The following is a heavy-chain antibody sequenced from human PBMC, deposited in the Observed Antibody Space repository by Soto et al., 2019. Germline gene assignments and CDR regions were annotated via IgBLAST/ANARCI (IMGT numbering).Heavy chain of an antibody. CDR1: GGSISSYY. CDR2: IYYSGST. V-gene: IGHV4-59*01. D-gene: IGHD2-15*01. J-gene: IGHJ6*02. Sequence: SETLSLTCTVSGGSISSYYWSWIRQPPGKGLEWIGYIYYSGSTNYNPSLKSRVTISVDTSKNQFSLKLSSVTAADTAVYYCAASRYCSGGSCYSTRFYCYYGMDVWGQGTTVTVSS. CDR3: AASRYCSGGSCYSTRFYCYYGMDV.